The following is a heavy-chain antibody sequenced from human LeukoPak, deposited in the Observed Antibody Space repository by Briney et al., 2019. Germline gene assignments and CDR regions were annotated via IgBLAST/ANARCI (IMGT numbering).Heavy chain of an antibody. CDR1: GGSISSYY. Sequence: PSETLSLTCTVFGGSISSYYWSWIRQPPEKGLEWIGYIYYSGSTNYSPSLKSRVTTSVDTSKNQFSLKLSSVTAADTAIYYCARGTGSNRFDYWGQGTLVTVSS. D-gene: IGHD3-10*01. CDR3: ARGTGSNRFDY. CDR2: IYYSGST. V-gene: IGHV4-59*01. J-gene: IGHJ4*02.